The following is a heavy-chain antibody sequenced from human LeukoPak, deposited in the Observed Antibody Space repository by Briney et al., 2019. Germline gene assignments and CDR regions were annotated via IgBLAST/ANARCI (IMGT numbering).Heavy chain of an antibody. Sequence: GGSLRLSCAASGFTFSSYSMNWVRQAPGEGLEWVSSISSSSSYIYYADSVKGRFTISRDNAKNSLYLQMNSLRAEDTAVYYCARDRPAGWELFDYWGQGTLVTVSS. J-gene: IGHJ4*02. V-gene: IGHV3-21*01. CDR1: GFTFSSYS. CDR3: ARDRPAGWELFDY. CDR2: ISSSSSYI. D-gene: IGHD1-26*01.